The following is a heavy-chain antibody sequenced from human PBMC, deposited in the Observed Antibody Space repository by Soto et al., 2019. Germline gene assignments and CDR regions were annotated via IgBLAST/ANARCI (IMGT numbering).Heavy chain of an antibody. CDR2: IYSGGST. V-gene: IGHV3-66*01. D-gene: IGHD2-15*01. J-gene: IGHJ4*02. Sequence: PGGSLRLSCAASGFTVNSNYISWVRQAPGKGLEWVSVIYSGGSTYYADSVKGRFIISRDDSKNTLFLQMNSLRAEDTAVYYCATAKLLLPWLFDYWGQGALVTVSS. CDR1: GFTVNSNY. CDR3: ATAKLLLPWLFDY.